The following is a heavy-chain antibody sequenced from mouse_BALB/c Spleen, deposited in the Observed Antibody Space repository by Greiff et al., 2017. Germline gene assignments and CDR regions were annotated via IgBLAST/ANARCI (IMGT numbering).Heavy chain of an antibody. D-gene: IGHD1-1*01. J-gene: IGHJ4*01. Sequence: EVQVVESGGGLVQPGGSLKLSCAASGFTFSSYGMSWVRQTPDKRLELVATINSNGGSTYYPDSVKGRFTISRDNAKNTLYLQMSSLKSEDTAMYYCARGGTTVHYYAMDYWGQGTSVTVSS. CDR3: ARGGTTVHYYAMDY. CDR1: GFTFSSYG. V-gene: IGHV5-6-3*01. CDR2: INSNGGST.